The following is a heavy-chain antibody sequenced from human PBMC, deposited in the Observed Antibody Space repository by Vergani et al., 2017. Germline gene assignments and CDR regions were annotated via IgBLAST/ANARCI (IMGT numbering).Heavy chain of an antibody. CDR1: GGTFSSYA. J-gene: IGHJ5*02. Sequence: QVQLVQSGAEVKKPGSSVKVSCKASGGTFSSYAISWVRQAPGQGLEWMGGTIPIFGTANYAQKFQGRVTITADESTSTAYMGLSSLRSEDTAVYYCARGRDGYNYYLGWVDPWGQGTLVTVSS. V-gene: IGHV1-69*12. CDR3: ARGRDGYNYYLGWVDP. CDR2: TIPIFGTA. D-gene: IGHD5-24*01.